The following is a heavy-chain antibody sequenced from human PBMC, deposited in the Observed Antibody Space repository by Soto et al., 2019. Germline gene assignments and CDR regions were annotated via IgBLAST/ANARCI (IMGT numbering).Heavy chain of an antibody. Sequence: QVQLVQSGAEVKKPGASVKVSCKASGYTFTGYYMHWVRQAPGQGLEWMGWINPNSGGTNYAQKFQGWVTMTRDTSNSTAYMELSRLRSDDTAVYYCARSYYGDYGWYFDLWGRGTLVTVSS. CDR1: GYTFTGYY. D-gene: IGHD4-17*01. CDR3: ARSYYGDYGWYFDL. J-gene: IGHJ2*01. V-gene: IGHV1-2*04. CDR2: INPNSGGT.